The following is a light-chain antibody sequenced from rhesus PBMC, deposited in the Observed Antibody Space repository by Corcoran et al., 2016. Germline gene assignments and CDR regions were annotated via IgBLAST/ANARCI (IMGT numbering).Light chain of an antibody. Sequence: DIQMTQSPSSLSASVGDKVTITCRASQGISNWLALYTQKPGKAPNLLIYKASSLQSGVPSRFSGSGSGTDYTLTISSLQPEDFATYYCQQGYNTPRTFGQGTKVEIK. J-gene: IGKJ1*01. CDR1: QGISNW. V-gene: IGKV1-18*01. CDR3: QQGYNTPRT. CDR2: KAS.